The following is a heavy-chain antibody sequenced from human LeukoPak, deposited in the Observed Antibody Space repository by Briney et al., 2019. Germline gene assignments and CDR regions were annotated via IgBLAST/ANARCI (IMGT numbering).Heavy chain of an antibody. CDR2: IKPDGSEK. V-gene: IGHV3-7*01. CDR3: ARDSSGWGGD. D-gene: IGHD6-19*01. Sequence: GGSLRLSCAASGFTFSDYWMTWVRQAPGKGLEWVANIKPDGSEKYYVDSVRGRFTISRDNAKNSLYLQMNSLRDEDTAVYYCARDSSGWGGDWGQGTLVTVSS. CDR1: GFTFSDYW. J-gene: IGHJ4*02.